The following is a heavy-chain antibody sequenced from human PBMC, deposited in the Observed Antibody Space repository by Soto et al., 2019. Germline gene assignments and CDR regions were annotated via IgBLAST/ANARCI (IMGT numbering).Heavy chain of an antibody. J-gene: IGHJ4*02. Sequence: QVQLVQSGAEVKRPGASLKVSCQASGYTFTTYDINWVRQAPGQGLEWMGWMNPYTGKAGYAQKLQGTVTLTMDNSISTAYMELSSLRSEDTAVYYCARRKERSGPNYLDYWGLGTLVTVSS. D-gene: IGHD6-25*01. CDR2: MNPYTGKA. CDR1: GYTFTTYD. CDR3: ARRKERSGPNYLDY. V-gene: IGHV1-8*01.